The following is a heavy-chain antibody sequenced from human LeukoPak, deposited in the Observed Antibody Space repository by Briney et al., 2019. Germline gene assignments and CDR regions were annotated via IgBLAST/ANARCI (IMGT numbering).Heavy chain of an antibody. J-gene: IGHJ4*02. CDR2: INHSGNT. Sequence: PSETLSLTCAVYGGSFSGYYWNWIRQPPGKGLEWIGEINHSGNTNYNPSLKSRVTISVDTSKNQFSLRLSSVTAAETAVYYCARDHNYDSSGYFLYYWGQGTLVTVSS. CDR3: ARDHNYDSSGYFLYY. D-gene: IGHD3-22*01. V-gene: IGHV4-34*01. CDR1: GGSFSGYY.